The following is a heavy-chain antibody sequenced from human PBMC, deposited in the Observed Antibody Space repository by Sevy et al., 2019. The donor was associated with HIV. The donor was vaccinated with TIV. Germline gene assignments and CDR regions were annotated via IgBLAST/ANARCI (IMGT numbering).Heavy chain of an antibody. CDR1: GDSISSGLY. V-gene: IGHV4-38-2*02. J-gene: IGHJ4*03. D-gene: IGHD3-3*01. Sequence: SETLSLTCDVSGDSISSGLYWGWIRQSPGKGLEWIGRVYRSGNNYDNASFKSRTTISLDKSNNQFSLKLKSVTAGDTGVYYCPRDFRSFYNFFYYLGQGILVTVSS. CDR2: VYRSGNN. CDR3: PRDFRSFYNFFYY.